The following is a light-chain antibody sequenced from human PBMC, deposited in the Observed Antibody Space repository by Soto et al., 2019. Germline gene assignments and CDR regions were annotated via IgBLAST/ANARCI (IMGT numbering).Light chain of an antibody. V-gene: IGKV3-11*01. CDR1: PSVSGY. J-gene: IGKJ4*01. CDR2: DAS. Sequence: EIVLTQSPATLSVSPGERATLSCRASPSVSGYLGWYQQKPGQAPRLLIYDASNRATGIPARFSGSGSGTDFTLTISSLEPEDFAVYYCQQRSNWPLTFGGGTKVEIK. CDR3: QQRSNWPLT.